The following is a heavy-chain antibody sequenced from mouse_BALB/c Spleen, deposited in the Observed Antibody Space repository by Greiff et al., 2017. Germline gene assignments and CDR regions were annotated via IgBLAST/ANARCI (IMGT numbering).Heavy chain of an antibody. Sequence: EVKVVESGGGLVKPGGSLKLSCAASGFTFSSYAMSWVRQTPEKRLEWVASISSGGSTYYPDSVKGRFTISRDNARNILYLQMSSLRSEDTAMYYCARDYGSSYYYAMDYWGQGTSVTVSS. J-gene: IGHJ4*01. CDR3: ARDYGSSYYYAMDY. CDR2: ISSGGST. CDR1: GFTFSSYA. V-gene: IGHV5-6-5*01. D-gene: IGHD1-1*01.